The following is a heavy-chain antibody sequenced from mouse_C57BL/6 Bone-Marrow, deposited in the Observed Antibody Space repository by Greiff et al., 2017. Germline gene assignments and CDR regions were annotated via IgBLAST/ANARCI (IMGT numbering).Heavy chain of an antibody. CDR3: ARGGGLLRSWFAY. V-gene: IGHV1-7*01. J-gene: IGHJ3*01. D-gene: IGHD1-1*01. CDR1: GYTFTGYW. CDR2: INPSGGYT. Sequence: VQLQQSGAELAKPGASVKLSCKASGYTFTGYWMHWVKQRPGQGLEWIGYINPSGGYTKYNQKFTGKATLTEDKSTSTAHMQLSSRTYEDSAVYYCARGGGLLRSWFAYWGQGTLVTVSA.